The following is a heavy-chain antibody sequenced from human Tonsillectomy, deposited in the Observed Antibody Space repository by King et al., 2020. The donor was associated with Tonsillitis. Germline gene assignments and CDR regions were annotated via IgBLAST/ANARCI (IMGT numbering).Heavy chain of an antibody. CDR1: GFTFDAYA. D-gene: IGHD3-10*01. J-gene: IGHJ4*02. CDR3: AKDISPHYYGSGTADY. V-gene: IGHV3-9*01. CDR2: ISWYCGSI. Sequence: VQLVESGGGLVQPGRSLRLSCAAAGFTFDAYALHWVRQAPGKGLEWVSGISWYCGSIYDADSVRGRFTISRDNAKNSLYLQMNSLRAEDTALYYCAKDISPHYYGSGTADYWGQGTLVTVSS.